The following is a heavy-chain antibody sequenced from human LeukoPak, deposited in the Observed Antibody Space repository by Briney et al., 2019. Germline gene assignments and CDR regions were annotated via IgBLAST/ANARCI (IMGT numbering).Heavy chain of an antibody. D-gene: IGHD4-17*01. J-gene: IGHJ4*02. CDR2: ISGSGGST. V-gene: IGHV3-23*01. CDR3: AKDSRDGEAFDY. CDR1: GFTFSSYA. Sequence: PGGSLRLSCAASGFTFSSYAMSWVRQAPGKGLEWVSAISGSGGSTYCADSVKGRFTISRDNSKNTLYLQMNSLRAEDTAVYYCAKDSRDGEAFDYWGQGTLVTVSS.